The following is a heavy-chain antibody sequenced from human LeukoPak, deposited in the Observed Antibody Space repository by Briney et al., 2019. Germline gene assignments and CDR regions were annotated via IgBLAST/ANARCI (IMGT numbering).Heavy chain of an antibody. J-gene: IGHJ4*02. CDR3: ARGVGFSGYVDY. D-gene: IGHD5-12*01. CDR1: GFTFSSFE. CDR2: ISSGGSTI. Sequence: PGGSLRLSCAASGFTFSSFEMKWVRQAPGKGLEWVSYISSGGSTIYYADPVKGRFTISRDNAKNSLYLQMNSLRAEDTAVYYCARGVGFSGYVDYWGQGTLVTVSS. V-gene: IGHV3-48*03.